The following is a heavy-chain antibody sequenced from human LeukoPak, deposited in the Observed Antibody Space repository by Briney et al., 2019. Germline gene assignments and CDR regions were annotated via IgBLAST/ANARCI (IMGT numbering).Heavy chain of an antibody. CDR1: GFTFSSYE. Sequence: QTGGSLRLSCAASGFTFSSYEMNWVRQAPGKGLEWVSYISSSGSTIYYADSVKGRFTISRDNAKNSLYLQMNSLRAEDTAVYYCARDNSVGDIAWWFDPWGQGTLVTVSS. CDR3: ARDNSVGDIAWWFDP. D-gene: IGHD3-10*01. J-gene: IGHJ5*02. V-gene: IGHV3-48*03. CDR2: ISSSGSTI.